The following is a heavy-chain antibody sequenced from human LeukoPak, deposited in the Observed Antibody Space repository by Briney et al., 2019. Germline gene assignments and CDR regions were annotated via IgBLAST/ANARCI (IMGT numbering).Heavy chain of an antibody. V-gene: IGHV1-2*02. CDR1: GYTFTGYY. CDR3: ARVGRRDGYKLLFDY. D-gene: IGHD5-24*01. CDR2: INPNSGGT. Sequence: ASVKVSCQASGYTFTGYYMHWVRQAPGQGLEWMGWINPNSGGTNYAQKFQGRVTMTRDTSISTAYMELSRLRSDDTAVYYCARVGRRDGYKLLFDYWGQGTLVTVSS. J-gene: IGHJ4*02.